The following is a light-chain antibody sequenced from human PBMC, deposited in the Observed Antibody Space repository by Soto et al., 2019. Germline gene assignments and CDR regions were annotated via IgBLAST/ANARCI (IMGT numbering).Light chain of an antibody. CDR1: QSVSSNY. CDR2: GAS. J-gene: IGKJ4*01. V-gene: IGKV3-20*01. CDR3: QQYGSSPLT. Sequence: EIVLTQSPGTLSLSPGERATLSCRASQSVSSNYLAWYQQKPGQAPRLLIYGASSRATGIPDRFSGSGSGTVFTLTISRLERADFAVFYCQQYGSSPLTFGGGTMVEIK.